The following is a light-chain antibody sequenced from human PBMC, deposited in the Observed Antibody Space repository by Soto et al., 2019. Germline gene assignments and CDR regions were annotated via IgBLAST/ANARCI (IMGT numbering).Light chain of an antibody. J-gene: IGLJ1*01. CDR3: SSYTSSSTYV. Sequence: QSVLTQPASVSGSPGQSVTISCTGTSSDVGGYDYVSWYQHHPGKAPKLVIYDVTYRPSGVSDRFSGSKSANTASLTISGLQAEDEADYYCSSYTSSSTYVLGTGTKV. CDR1: SSDVGGYDY. CDR2: DVT. V-gene: IGLV2-14*01.